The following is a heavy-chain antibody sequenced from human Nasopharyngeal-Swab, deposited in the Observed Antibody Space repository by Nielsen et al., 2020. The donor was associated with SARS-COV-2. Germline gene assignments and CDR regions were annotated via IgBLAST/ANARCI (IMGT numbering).Heavy chain of an antibody. CDR3: ARVGVSLYYYYYGMDV. CDR2: ISSSGSTI. D-gene: IGHD3-10*01. J-gene: IGHJ6*02. Sequence: VRQAPGKGLEWVSYISSSGSTIYYADSMKGRFTISRDNAKNSLYLQMNSLRAEDTAVYYCARVGVSLYYYYYGMDVWDQGTTVTVSS. V-gene: IGHV3-48*03.